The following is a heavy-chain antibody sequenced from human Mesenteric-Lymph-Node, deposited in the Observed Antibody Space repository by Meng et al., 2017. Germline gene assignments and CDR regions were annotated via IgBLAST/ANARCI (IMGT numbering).Heavy chain of an antibody. Sequence: QVQLQESGHGLVKPLQTLSPTCTVSGGSISSYYWSWIRQPPGKGLEWIAYIHSSGSTNYNPSLKSRVTMSVDTSKNQFSLNMRSVTAADTAVYYCARHPSWGTGSIHFWGQGTLVTVSS. D-gene: IGHD1-1*01. V-gene: IGHV4-59*08. J-gene: IGHJ4*02. CDR1: GGSISSYY. CDR3: ARHPSWGTGSIHF. CDR2: IHSSGST.